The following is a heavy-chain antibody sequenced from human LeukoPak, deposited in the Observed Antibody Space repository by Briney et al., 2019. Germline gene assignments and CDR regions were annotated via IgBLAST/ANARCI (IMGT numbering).Heavy chain of an antibody. Sequence: GGSLRLSCAASGFTFSSYWMHWVRHAPGKGLVWVSRINSDGSSTSHADSVKGRFTISRDNAKNTLYLQMNSLRAEDTAVYYCAARGYCSSTSCLLEYWGQGTLVTVSS. CDR1: GFTFSSYW. D-gene: IGHD2-2*01. CDR3: AARGYCSSTSCLLEY. CDR2: INSDGSST. V-gene: IGHV3-74*01. J-gene: IGHJ4*02.